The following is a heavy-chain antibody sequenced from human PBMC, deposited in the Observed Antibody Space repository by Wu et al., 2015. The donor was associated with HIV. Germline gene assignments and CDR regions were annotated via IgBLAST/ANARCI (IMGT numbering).Heavy chain of an antibody. Sequence: QVQLVQSGAEVKKPGSSVKVSCKASGGTFSNYGISWVRQAPGQGLEWMGRILPIFGTPSYAQKFQGRVTITADESTETVYMELSSLRSGDTAVYYCARGRWYLLSWLCISLNFPQMSFDIVGPRGRGHHLF. CDR2: ILPIFGTP. J-gene: IGHJ3*02. V-gene: IGHV1-69*13. CDR3: ARGRWYLLSWLCISLNFPQMSFDI. D-gene: IGHD3-9*01. CDR1: GGTFSNYG.